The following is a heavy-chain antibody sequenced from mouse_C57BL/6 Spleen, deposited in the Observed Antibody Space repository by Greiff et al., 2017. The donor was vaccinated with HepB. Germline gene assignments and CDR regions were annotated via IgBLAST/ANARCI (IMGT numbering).Heavy chain of an antibody. V-gene: IGHV3-6*01. CDR1: GYSITSGYY. CDR3: ARARLEYYYGSTWYFDV. D-gene: IGHD1-1*01. CDR2: ISYDGSN. J-gene: IGHJ1*03. Sequence: VQLQQSGPGLVKPSQSLSLTCSVTGYSITSGYYWNWIRQFPGNKLEWMGYISYDGSNNYNPSLKNRISITRDTSKNQFFLKLNSVTTEDTATYYCARARLEYYYGSTWYFDVWGTGTTVTVSS.